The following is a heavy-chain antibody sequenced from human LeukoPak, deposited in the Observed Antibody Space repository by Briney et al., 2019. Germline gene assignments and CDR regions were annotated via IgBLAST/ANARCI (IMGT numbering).Heavy chain of an antibody. CDR2: INQDGSEK. Sequence: PGGSLRLSCAASGFTFSSYWMSWVRQPPGKGLEWVANINQDGSEKYYVDSVKGRFTISRDNAKNSLYLQMNSLRAEDTAVYYCAKEGNYYDSTRPFIGYYFDYWGQGTLVTVSS. D-gene: IGHD3-22*01. CDR1: GFTFSSYW. V-gene: IGHV3-7*01. CDR3: AKEGNYYDSTRPFIGYYFDY. J-gene: IGHJ4*02.